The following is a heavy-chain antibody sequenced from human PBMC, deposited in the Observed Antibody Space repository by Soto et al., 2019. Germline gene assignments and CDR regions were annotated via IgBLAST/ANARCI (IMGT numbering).Heavy chain of an antibody. CDR2: ISASGYSA. CDR3: AKGERLWGPFDH. CDR1: GLACSNYA. D-gene: IGHD3-16*01. J-gene: IGHJ4*02. V-gene: IGHV3-23*01. Sequence: GGLLRLSCAASGLACSNYAISWVSQAPGKGLEWVSTISASGYSAYYGGAVKGRFTTSRDNSKSTLYLQMNRLRADDTAVYYCAKGERLWGPFDHWGQGTQVTVSS.